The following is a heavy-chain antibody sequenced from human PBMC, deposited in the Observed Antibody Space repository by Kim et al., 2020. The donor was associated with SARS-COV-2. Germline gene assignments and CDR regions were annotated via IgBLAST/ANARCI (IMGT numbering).Heavy chain of an antibody. Sequence: GGSLRLSCAASGFTFSSYGMHWVRQAPGKGLEWVAVISYDGSNKYYADSVKGRFTISRDNSKNTLYLQMNSLRAEDTAVYYCAKELTTWYYYGMDVWGQGTTVTVSS. J-gene: IGHJ6*02. D-gene: IGHD4-17*01. CDR3: AKELTTWYYYGMDV. CDR2: ISYDGSNK. V-gene: IGHV3-30*18. CDR1: GFTFSSYG.